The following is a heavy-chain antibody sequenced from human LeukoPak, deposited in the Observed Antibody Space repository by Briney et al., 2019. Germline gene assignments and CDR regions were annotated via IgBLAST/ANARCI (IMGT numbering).Heavy chain of an antibody. Sequence: GGSLRLSCSASGFTFNIYGMHWVRQAPGKGLEWVAFIWYDGSKKYYADSVKGRFTISRDNSKNMVSLEMNSLRTEDTAVYYCAKDVNAYCSGDCSDYWGQGTLVTVSS. V-gene: IGHV3-30*02. CDR2: IWYDGSKK. CDR1: GFTFNIYG. CDR3: AKDVNAYCSGDCSDY. J-gene: IGHJ4*02. D-gene: IGHD2-21*01.